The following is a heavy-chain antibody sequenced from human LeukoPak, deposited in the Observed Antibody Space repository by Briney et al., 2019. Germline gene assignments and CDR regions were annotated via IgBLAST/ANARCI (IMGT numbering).Heavy chain of an antibody. CDR3: AKAVGTMVRAEDY. CDR1: GFTFSSYG. CDR2: IRYDGSNK. V-gene: IGHV3-30*02. D-gene: IGHD3-10*01. J-gene: IGHJ4*02. Sequence: GGSLRLSCAASGFTFSSYGMHWVRQAPGKGLEWVAFIRYDGSNKYYADSVKGRFTISRDNSKNTLYLQMNSLRAEDTAVYYCAKAVGTMVRAEDYWGQGTLVTVSS.